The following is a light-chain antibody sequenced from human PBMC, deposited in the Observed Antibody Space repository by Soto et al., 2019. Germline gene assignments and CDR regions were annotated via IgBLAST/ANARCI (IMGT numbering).Light chain of an antibody. CDR3: QSYDSTLSALYV. V-gene: IGLV1-40*01. CDR2: GNI. J-gene: IGLJ1*01. CDR1: SSNIGAGCD. Sequence: QSVLKQAPSVSGAPGQRVTISFTGSSSNIGAGCDVHWYQQRTGTAPKHLIFGNINRPSWFPDRFSGSKSGTSASLAITGLQAEDEGDYFCQSYDSTLSALYVFGTGTKLTVL.